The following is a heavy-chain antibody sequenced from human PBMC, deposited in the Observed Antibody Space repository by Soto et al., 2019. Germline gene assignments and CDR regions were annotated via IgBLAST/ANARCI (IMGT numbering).Heavy chain of an antibody. CDR3: ARGSGWSHYYYYGMDV. Sequence: PSQTLSLTCAISGDSVSSNSAAWNWIRQSPSRGLEWLGRTYYRSKWYNDYAVSVKSRITINPDTSKNQFSLQLNSVTPEDTAVCYCARGSGWSHYYYYGMDVWGQGTTVTVSS. V-gene: IGHV6-1*01. J-gene: IGHJ6*02. CDR1: GDSVSSNSAA. CDR2: TYYRSKWYN. D-gene: IGHD6-19*01.